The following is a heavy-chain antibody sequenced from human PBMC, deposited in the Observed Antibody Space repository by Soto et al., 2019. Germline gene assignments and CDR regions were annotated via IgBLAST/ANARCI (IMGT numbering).Heavy chain of an antibody. V-gene: IGHV3-15*01. D-gene: IGHD3-10*01. J-gene: IGHJ4*02. CDR2: IKSKSGGGTT. CDR1: GFTFTNTW. Sequence: GGSLRLSCAASGFTFTNTWMTWVRQAPGKGLEWVGHIKSKSGGGTTEYAASVKDRFTISRDDSKHTLYLQMNSLKTDDTAMYYCTTERVLLWFGEMSPDYWGQGTLVTVSS. CDR3: TTERVLLWFGEMSPDY.